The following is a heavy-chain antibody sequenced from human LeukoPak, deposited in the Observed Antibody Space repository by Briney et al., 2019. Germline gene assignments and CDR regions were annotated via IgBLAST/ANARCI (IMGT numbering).Heavy chain of an antibody. CDR3: TSQLSRTAGPAAIL. J-gene: IGHJ6*04. Sequence: GGSLRLSCAASGFTFSNAWMSWVRQAPGKGLEWVGRIKSKTDGGTTDYAAPVKGRFTISRDDSKNTLYLQMNSLKTEDTAVYYCTSQLSRTAGPAAILWGKGTTVTVSS. D-gene: IGHD2-2*01. V-gene: IGHV3-15*01. CDR2: IKSKTDGGTT. CDR1: GFTFSNAW.